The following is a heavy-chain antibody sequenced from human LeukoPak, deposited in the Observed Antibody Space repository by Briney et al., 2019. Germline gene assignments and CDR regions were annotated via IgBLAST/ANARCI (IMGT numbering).Heavy chain of an antibody. Sequence: GESLKISCKGSGYSFTSYWIGWVRQMPGKGLEWVGFIYPGDSDTRYSPSFQGQVTISVDKSSATAYLQWSSLKASDTAMYYCARHMGGHHQQPDYWGQGTLVTVSA. CDR3: ARHMGGHHQQPDY. V-gene: IGHV5-51*01. J-gene: IGHJ4*02. D-gene: IGHD6-13*01. CDR1: GYSFTSYW. CDR2: IYPGDSDT.